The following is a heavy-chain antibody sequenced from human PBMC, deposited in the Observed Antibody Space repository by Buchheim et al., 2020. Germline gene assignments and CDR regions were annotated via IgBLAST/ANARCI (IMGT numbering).Heavy chain of an antibody. CDR1: GFSVSTSGMC. V-gene: IGHV2-70*15. CDR3: ARMTDRGAVEYYFDY. Sequence: QVNLRESGPALVRPTQTLTLTCTISGFSVSTSGMCVSWVRQPPGQALEWLARIDWDDDIYYNPFLETKLSISKDSSKNQVVLTLTNMDPADTATYFCARMTDRGAVEYYFDYWGQGAL. CDR2: IDWDDDI. D-gene: IGHD2/OR15-2a*01. J-gene: IGHJ4*02.